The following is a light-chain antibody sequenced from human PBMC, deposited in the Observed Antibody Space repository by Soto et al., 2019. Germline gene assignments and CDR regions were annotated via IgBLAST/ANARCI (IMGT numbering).Light chain of an antibody. CDR1: QTISSW. CDR2: KAS. J-gene: IGKJ2*01. V-gene: IGKV1-5*03. Sequence: DIQMTQSPSTLSASVGGRVTITCRASQTISSWLAWYQQKPGKAPKLLIYKASSLESGVPSRSSGSGSGTEFTLTISGLQPDDFATYYCQQYNDYPYTFGQGTKLEIK. CDR3: QQYNDYPYT.